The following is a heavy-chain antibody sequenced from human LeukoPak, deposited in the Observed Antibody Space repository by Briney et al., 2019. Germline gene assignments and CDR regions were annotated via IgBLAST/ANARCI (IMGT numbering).Heavy chain of an antibody. Sequence: GGSLRLSCVASAFTFSTYWMTWVRQAPGKGVEWVANINQDGSEKNYVDSVKGRFTVSRDNAKNSLFLQMNSLRAEDTAVYYCATYRVRHLNSLDYWGRGTLVSVSS. V-gene: IGHV3-7*03. CDR1: AFTFSTYW. CDR3: ATYRVRHLNSLDY. CDR2: INQDGSEK. D-gene: IGHD3-16*02. J-gene: IGHJ4*02.